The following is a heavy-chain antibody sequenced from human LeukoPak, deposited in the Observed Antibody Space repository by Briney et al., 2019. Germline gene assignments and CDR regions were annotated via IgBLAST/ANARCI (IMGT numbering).Heavy chain of an antibody. CDR3: ARAYCSSTRCSYYFDS. Sequence: PGGSLRLSCAASGFTFDSYGMNWVRQAPGKGLEWISFISSSSSYIYYADSVKGRFTISRDNAKNSLYLQMNSLRAEDTAVYYCARAYCSSTRCSYYFDSWGQGTLVTVSS. D-gene: IGHD2-2*01. J-gene: IGHJ4*02. CDR1: GFTFDSYG. V-gene: IGHV3-21*01. CDR2: ISSSSSYI.